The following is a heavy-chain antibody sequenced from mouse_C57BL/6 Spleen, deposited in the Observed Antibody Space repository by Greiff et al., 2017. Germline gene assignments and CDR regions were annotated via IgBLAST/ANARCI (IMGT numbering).Heavy chain of an antibody. D-gene: IGHD3-2*02. Sequence: EVKLMESGAELVRPGASVKLSCTASGFNIKDDYMHWVKQRPEQGLEWIGWIDTENGDTEYASKFQGKATITADTSSNTAYLQLSSLTSEDTAVYYCTTETAQASAWFAYWGQGTLVTVSA. CDR3: TTETAQASAWFAY. J-gene: IGHJ3*01. CDR1: GFNIKDDY. V-gene: IGHV14-4*01. CDR2: IDTENGDT.